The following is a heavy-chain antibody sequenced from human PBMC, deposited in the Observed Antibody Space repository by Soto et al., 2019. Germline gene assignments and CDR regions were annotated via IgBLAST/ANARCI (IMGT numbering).Heavy chain of an antibody. CDR3: ARGGWEWLVRFDPYYYYYMDV. CDR2: ISSSSSYI. J-gene: IGHJ6*03. V-gene: IGHV3-21*01. D-gene: IGHD6-19*01. CDR1: GFTFSSYS. Sequence: GGSLRLSCAASGFTFSSYSMNWVRQAPGKGLEWVSSISSSSSYIYYADSVKGRFTISRDNAKNSLYLQMNSLRAEDTAVYYCARGGWEWLVRFDPYYYYYMDVWGKGTTVTVSS.